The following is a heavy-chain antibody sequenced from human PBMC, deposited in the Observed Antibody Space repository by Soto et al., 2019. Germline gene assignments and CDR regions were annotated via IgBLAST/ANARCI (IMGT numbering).Heavy chain of an antibody. V-gene: IGHV3-9*01. J-gene: IGHJ4*02. Sequence: GGSLRLSCAASGFNFNDYAMHWVRQAPGKGLEWVSGVSWNGGPIGYADSVKGRFTISRDNAKNSLYLELNSLRPEDTALYYCAKGRSSMIVVVMDYWGQGTPGTVS. CDR2: VSWNGGPI. CDR3: AKGRSSMIVVVMDY. CDR1: GFNFNDYA. D-gene: IGHD3-22*01.